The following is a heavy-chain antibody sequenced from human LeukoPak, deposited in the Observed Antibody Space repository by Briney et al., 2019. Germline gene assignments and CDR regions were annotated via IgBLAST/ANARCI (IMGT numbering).Heavy chain of an antibody. CDR3: AKILYSSGPFDY. CDR2: ISGSGAST. D-gene: IGHD3-22*01. V-gene: IGHV3-23*01. Sequence: GGSLRLSCAASGFTLSSYAMSWVRQAPGKGLEWVSGISGSGASTYYADSVKGRFTISRDNSKNTLYLQMNSLRAEDTAVYYCAKILYSSGPFDYWGQGTLVTVSS. CDR1: GFTLSSYA. J-gene: IGHJ4*02.